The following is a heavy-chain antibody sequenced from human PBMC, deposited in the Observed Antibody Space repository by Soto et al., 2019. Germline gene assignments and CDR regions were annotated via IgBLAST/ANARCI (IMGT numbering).Heavy chain of an antibody. V-gene: IGHV3-21*01. J-gene: IGHJ6*03. Sequence: GGSLRLSCAASGFTFSSYSMNWVRQAPGKGLEWVSSISSSSSYIYYADSVKGRFTISRDNAKNSLYLQMNSLRAEDTAVYYCARDPGIVVVPAAIGGYYYYMDVWGKGTTVTVSS. CDR1: GFTFSSYS. D-gene: IGHD2-2*01. CDR2: ISSSSSYI. CDR3: ARDPGIVVVPAAIGGYYYYMDV.